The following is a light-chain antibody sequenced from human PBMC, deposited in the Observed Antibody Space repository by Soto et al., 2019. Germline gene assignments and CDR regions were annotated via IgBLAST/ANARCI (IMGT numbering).Light chain of an antibody. V-gene: IGKV3-20*01. CDR2: GAS. J-gene: IGKJ1*01. CDR1: QSVASRN. CDR3: QHFGNSLWT. Sequence: EMVLTQSPGTLSLSPGERATLSCRASQSVASRNLAWYQQKSGQAPRLLIYGASSRAIHTPDRFSGSGSGTDFTLTISGLEPEDFAVYYCQHFGNSLWTFGQRTKVDIK.